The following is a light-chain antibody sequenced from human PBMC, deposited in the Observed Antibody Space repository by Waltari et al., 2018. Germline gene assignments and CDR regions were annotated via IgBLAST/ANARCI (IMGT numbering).Light chain of an antibody. CDR2: DVS. Sequence: QSALTQPASVSGSPGQSFTISCTGTSSDGGGYNYVFWYPQYPGKAPKLMIYDVSGRASGVSNRFSGSKSGNQASLSISGLPAEDEGDYHCSSYASRSTFVIFGGGTKLTVL. J-gene: IGLJ2*01. CDR3: SSYASRSTFVI. V-gene: IGLV2-14*03. CDR1: SSDGGGYNY.